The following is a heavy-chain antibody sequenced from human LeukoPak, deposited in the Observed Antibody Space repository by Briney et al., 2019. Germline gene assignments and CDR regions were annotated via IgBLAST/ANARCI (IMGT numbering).Heavy chain of an antibody. J-gene: IGHJ5*02. CDR1: GFTFSSYA. Sequence: GSLRLSYAASGFTFSSYAMSWIRQPAGKGLEWIGRIYTSGSTNYNPSLKSRVTMSADTSKNQFSLKLSSVTAADTAVYYCAAMYYYDSSGYYLWGQGTLVTVSS. V-gene: IGHV4-4*07. CDR2: IYTSGST. CDR3: AAMYYYDSSGYYL. D-gene: IGHD3-22*01.